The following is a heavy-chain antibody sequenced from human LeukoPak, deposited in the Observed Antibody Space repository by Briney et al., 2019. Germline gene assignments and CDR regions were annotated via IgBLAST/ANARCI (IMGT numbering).Heavy chain of an antibody. CDR2: IYYSGST. D-gene: IGHD4-17*01. J-gene: IGHJ6*03. V-gene: IGHV4-39*07. Sequence: SETLSLTCTVSGGSISSSSYYWGWVRQPPGRGLEWIGSIYYSGSTYYNPSLKSRVTISVDTSKNQFSLKLSSVTAADTAVYYCARVVYGDYWGYYYYYMDVWGKGTTVTVSS. CDR3: ARVVYGDYWGYYYYYMDV. CDR1: GGSISSSSYY.